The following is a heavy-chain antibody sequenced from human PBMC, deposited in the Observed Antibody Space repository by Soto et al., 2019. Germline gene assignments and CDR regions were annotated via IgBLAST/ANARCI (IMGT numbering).Heavy chain of an antibody. CDR1: GFTVSSNY. CDR3: ARCIAAAGTLLKDYYGMDV. V-gene: IGHV3-66*01. CDR2: IYSGGST. Sequence: GGSLRLSCAASGFTVSSNYMSWVRQAPGKGLEWVSVIYSGGSTYYADSVKGRFTISRDNSKNTLYHQMNSLRAEDTAVYYCARCIAAAGTLLKDYYGMDVWGQGTTVTVSS. D-gene: IGHD6-13*01. J-gene: IGHJ6*02.